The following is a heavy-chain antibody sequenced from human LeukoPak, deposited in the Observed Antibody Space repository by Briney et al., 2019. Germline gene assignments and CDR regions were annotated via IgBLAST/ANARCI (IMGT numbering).Heavy chain of an antibody. CDR1: GFTFSSYG. V-gene: IGHV3-30*02. Sequence: GGSLTLSCAASGFTFSSYGMHWVRQAPGRGRGWVAFIRYDGSNKYYADSVKGRFTISRDNSKNTLYLQMNSLRAEDTAVYYCAKPAFDYWGQGTLVTVSS. D-gene: IGHD6-25*01. J-gene: IGHJ4*02. CDR2: IRYDGSNK. CDR3: AKPAFDY.